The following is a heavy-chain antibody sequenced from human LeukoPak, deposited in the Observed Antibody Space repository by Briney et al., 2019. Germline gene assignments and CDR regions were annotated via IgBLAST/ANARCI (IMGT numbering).Heavy chain of an antibody. CDR2: ISGSGGST. CDR3: AKDPLLGTASYNWFDP. V-gene: IGHV3-23*01. D-gene: IGHD1-1*01. Sequence: HPGGSLRLSCAASGFTFSSYAMSWVRQAPGKGLEWVSAISGSGGSTYYADSAKGRFTISRDNSKNTLYLQMNSLRAEDTAVYYCAKDPLLGTASYNWFDPWGQGTLVTVSS. J-gene: IGHJ5*02. CDR1: GFTFSSYA.